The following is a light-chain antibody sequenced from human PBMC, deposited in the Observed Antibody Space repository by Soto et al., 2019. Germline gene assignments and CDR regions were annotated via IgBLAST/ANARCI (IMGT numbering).Light chain of an antibody. CDR1: SSDVGGYNY. V-gene: IGLV2-11*01. CDR2: DVS. J-gene: IGLJ1*01. CDR3: CSYVGSYTFDV. Sequence: QSALTQPRSVSGSHGQSVTISCTGTSSDVGGYNYVSWYQQHPGKAPKLMIYDVSKRPSGVPDRFSGSKSGNTASLTISGLQAEDEADYYCCSYVGSYTFDVFGTGTKVTVL.